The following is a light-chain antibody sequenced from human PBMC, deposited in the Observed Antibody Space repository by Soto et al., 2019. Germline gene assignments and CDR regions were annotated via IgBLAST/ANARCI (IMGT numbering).Light chain of an antibody. Sequence: DIQMTQSPSTLSGSVGDRVTITCRASQTISSWLAWYQQKPGKAPKLLIYKASTLKSGVPSRFSGSGSGTEFTLTISSLQPDDFATYYCQQYNSHSLTFGQGTKVDI. J-gene: IGKJ1*01. CDR2: KAS. V-gene: IGKV1-5*03. CDR3: QQYNSHSLT. CDR1: QTISSW.